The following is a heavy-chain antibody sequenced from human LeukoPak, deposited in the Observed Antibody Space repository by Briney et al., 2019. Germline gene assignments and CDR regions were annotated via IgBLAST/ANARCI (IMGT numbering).Heavy chain of an antibody. D-gene: IGHD3-10*01. J-gene: IGHJ6*03. Sequence: PSETLSLTCAVYGGSFSGDYWSWIRQPPGKGLEWIGEINHSGSTYYNPSLKSRVTISVDTSKNQFSLKLSSVTAADTAVYYCAREVMVRGEGYMDVWGKGTTVTVSS. CDR3: AREVMVRGEGYMDV. CDR2: INHSGST. CDR1: GGSFSGDY. V-gene: IGHV4-34*01.